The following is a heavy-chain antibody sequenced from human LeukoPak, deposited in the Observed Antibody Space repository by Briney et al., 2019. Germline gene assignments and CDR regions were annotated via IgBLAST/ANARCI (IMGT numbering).Heavy chain of an antibody. CDR2: ISAYNGNT. CDR3: ARDWTWDIVPYYCYGMDV. CDR1: GYTFTSYG. J-gene: IGHJ6*02. Sequence: GASVKVSCKASGYTFTSYGISWVRQAPGQGLEWMGWISAYNGNTNYAQKLQGRVTMTTDTSTSTAYMELRSLRSDDTAVYYCARDWTWDIVPYYCYGMDVWGQGTTVTVSS. D-gene: IGHD2-15*01. V-gene: IGHV1-18*01.